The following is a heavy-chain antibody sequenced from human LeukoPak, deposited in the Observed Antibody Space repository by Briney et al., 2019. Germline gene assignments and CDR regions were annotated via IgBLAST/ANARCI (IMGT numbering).Heavy chain of an antibody. CDR2: IYYSGST. V-gene: IGHV4-59*01. D-gene: IGHD3-3*01. CDR1: GGSISSYY. Sequence: SETLSLTCTVSGGSISSYYWSWIRQPPGKGLEWIGYIYYSGSTNYNPSLKSRVTISVDTSKNQFSLKLSSVTAADTAVYYCARPARYDYDFWSGYWSWFDPWGQGTLVTVSS. J-gene: IGHJ5*02. CDR3: ARPARYDYDFWSGYWSWFDP.